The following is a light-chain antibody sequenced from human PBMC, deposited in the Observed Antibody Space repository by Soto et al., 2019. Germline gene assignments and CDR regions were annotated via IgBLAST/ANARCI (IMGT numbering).Light chain of an antibody. Sequence: DIQLTQSPSFLSASVGDRVTITCRASQDVSDYLAWYQHAPGKAPNLLIYAAYSLQSGVRSRFSGSGAGTGVSLTITSLQPGDFATYYCQYLNGAPTITFGQGTRLDIK. CDR2: AAY. J-gene: IGKJ5*01. V-gene: IGKV1-9*01. CDR3: QYLNGAPTIT. CDR1: QDVSDY.